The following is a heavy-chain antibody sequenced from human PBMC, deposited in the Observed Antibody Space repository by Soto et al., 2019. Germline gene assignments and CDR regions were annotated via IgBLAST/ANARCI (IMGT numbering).Heavy chain of an antibody. Sequence: EVQLLESGGGLVQPGGSLRRSCAASGFTFSSYAMSWVRQAPGKGLEWVSAISGSGGSTYYADSVKGRFTISRDNSKNTLYLQRNSLRAADTAVYYWARGRGYFDYWGRGTLVTVCS. CDR3: ARGRGYFDY. D-gene: IGHD6-13*01. V-gene: IGHV3-23*01. J-gene: IGHJ4*02. CDR2: ISGSGGST. CDR1: GFTFSSYA.